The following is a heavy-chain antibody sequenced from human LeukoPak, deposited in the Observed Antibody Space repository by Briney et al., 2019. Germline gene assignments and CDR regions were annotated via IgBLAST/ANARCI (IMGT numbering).Heavy chain of an antibody. CDR1: GFTFSSYA. D-gene: IGHD3-10*01. CDR2: IIPIFGTA. Sequence: GGSLRLSCAASGFTFSSYAISWVRQAPGQGLEWMGGIIPIFGTANYAQKFQGRVTITADESTSTAYMELSSLRSEDTAVYYCWFIPEDYYGSGSYYNYDAFDIWGQGTMVTVSS. J-gene: IGHJ3*02. V-gene: IGHV1-69*01. CDR3: WFIPEDYYGSGSYYNYDAFDI.